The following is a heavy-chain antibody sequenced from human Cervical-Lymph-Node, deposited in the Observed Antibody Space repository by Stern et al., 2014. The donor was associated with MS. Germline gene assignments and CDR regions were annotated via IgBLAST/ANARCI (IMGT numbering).Heavy chain of an antibody. CDR2: IYWDDQK. V-gene: IGHV2-5*02. Sequence: QITLKESGPALVKPTQTLTLTCTFSGFSLSTSGLGVGWIRQPPGEALEWLAYIYWDDQKRYIPSLKSRLTITKDTSKNQVVLTLTNVDPVDTATYYCAHRTAGPFDYWGQGTLVTVSS. J-gene: IGHJ4*02. CDR1: GFSLSTSGLG. CDR3: AHRTAGPFDY.